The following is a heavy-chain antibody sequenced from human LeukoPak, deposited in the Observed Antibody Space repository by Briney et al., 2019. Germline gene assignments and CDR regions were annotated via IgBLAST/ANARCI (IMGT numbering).Heavy chain of an antibody. D-gene: IGHD3-3*01. CDR3: ARDLGADSMDYDFWSGYSHNGMDV. CDR2: IWYDGSNK. V-gene: IGHV3-33*01. J-gene: IGHJ6*02. CDR1: GFTFSSYG. Sequence: GRSLRLSCAASGFTFSSYGMHWVRQAPGKGLEWVAAIWYDGSNKYYADSVKGRFTISRDNSKNTLYLQMNSLRAEDTAVYYCARDLGADSMDYDFWSGYSHNGMDVWGQGTTVTVSS.